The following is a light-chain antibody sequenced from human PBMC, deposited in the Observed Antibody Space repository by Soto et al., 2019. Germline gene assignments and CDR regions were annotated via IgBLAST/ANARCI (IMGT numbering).Light chain of an antibody. CDR3: QHRSNWPLT. CDR2: DAS. J-gene: IGKJ4*01. V-gene: IGKV3-11*01. CDR1: QSISSY. Sequence: EFVLTQSPATLSLSPGERATLSCRASQSISSYLAWYQQKPGQAPRLLIYDASNRATGIPARFSGSGSGTDFTLTISRLESEDFAVYYCQHRSNWPLTFGGGTKVDIK.